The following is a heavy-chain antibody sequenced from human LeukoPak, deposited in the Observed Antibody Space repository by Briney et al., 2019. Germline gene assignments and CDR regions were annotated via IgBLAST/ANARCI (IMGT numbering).Heavy chain of an antibody. D-gene: IGHD3-22*01. CDR2: IYSSGST. J-gene: IGHJ4*02. Sequence: SETLSLTCTVSGGSISSYYWSWIRQPPGEGLEWIGYIYSSGSTNYNPSVKSRVTISVDTSKNQFSLKLNSVTAADTAVYYCARHHDSSGFYFDYWGQGTLVTVSS. V-gene: IGHV4-59*08. CDR3: ARHHDSSGFYFDY. CDR1: GGSISSYY.